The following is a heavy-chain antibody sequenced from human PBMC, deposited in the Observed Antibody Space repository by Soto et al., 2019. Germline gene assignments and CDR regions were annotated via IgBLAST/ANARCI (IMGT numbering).Heavy chain of an antibody. CDR3: ARAGHSSSSEGANWFDP. J-gene: IGHJ5*02. D-gene: IGHD6-6*01. Sequence: QVQLQESGPGLVKPSQTLSLTCTVSGGSISSGGYYWSWIRQHPGKGLEWIGYIYYSGSTYFNPSRKSRLTIYVDTSKNQFSLQHSSVTAADTAVYYCARAGHSSSSEGANWFDPWGQGTLVTVSS. V-gene: IGHV4-31*03. CDR1: GGSISSGGYY. CDR2: IYYSGST.